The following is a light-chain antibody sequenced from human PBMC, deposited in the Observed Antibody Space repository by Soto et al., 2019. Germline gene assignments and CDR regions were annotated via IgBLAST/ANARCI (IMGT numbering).Light chain of an antibody. CDR2: EVS. CDR3: SSYAGTNILYV. J-gene: IGLJ1*01. V-gene: IGLV2-8*01. Sequence: QAVVTQPPSASGSPGQSVTISCTGTSSDVGGYNYVSWYQQHPGKAPKVMIYEVSKRPSGVPDRFSGSKSGNTASLTVSGLQAEDEADYYCSSYAGTNILYVFGTGTKVTVL. CDR1: SSDVGGYNY.